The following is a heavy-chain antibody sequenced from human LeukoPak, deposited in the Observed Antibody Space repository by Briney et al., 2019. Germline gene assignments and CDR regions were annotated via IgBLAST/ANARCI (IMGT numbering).Heavy chain of an antibody. CDR2: VDQSGST. D-gene: IGHD4-17*01. J-gene: IGHJ4*02. Sequence: SETLSLTCTVSDSSIRSNYLWDWIRQPPGKGLEWIGNVDQSGSTYYNPSLKSRATISLDTSKTQFSLKLTSVTAADTAVYYCASVGASHYGDWFFDYWGQGTLVTVSS. CDR1: DSSIRSNYL. CDR3: ASVGASHYGDWFFDY. V-gene: IGHV4-38-2*02.